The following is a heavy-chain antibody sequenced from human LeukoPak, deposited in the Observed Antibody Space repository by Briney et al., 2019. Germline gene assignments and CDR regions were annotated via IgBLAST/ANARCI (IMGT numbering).Heavy chain of an antibody. CDR1: GGSMRISGHY. V-gene: IGHV4-39*01. Sequence: SETLSLTCTVSGGSMRISGHYWSWIRQPPGKGLEWIGNIYYTGTTYYNPSLKSRVTISVDTSKSQFSLNLNYVTAADTAVYYCARSRRSSPHYFDPWGQGTLVTVSS. CDR2: IYYTGTT. D-gene: IGHD1-26*01. J-gene: IGHJ5*02. CDR3: ARSRRSSPHYFDP.